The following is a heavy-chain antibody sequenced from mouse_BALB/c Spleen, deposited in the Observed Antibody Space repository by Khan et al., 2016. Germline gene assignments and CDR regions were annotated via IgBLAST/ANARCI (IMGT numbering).Heavy chain of an antibody. CDR3: ARKDHETICFAY. CDR1: GYSFTDYN. J-gene: IGHJ3*01. Sequence: VQLMQPGPALMKPGASVMVSCKASGYSFTDYNMYWVKQSHGKRLEWFGYIDSYNGGTGYNQQVMGKTAIDGDTSSSTSFLHLNSLTSEASAVYYCARKDHETICFAYWDQGTLVTVSS. V-gene: IGHV1S135*01. CDR2: IDSYNGGT.